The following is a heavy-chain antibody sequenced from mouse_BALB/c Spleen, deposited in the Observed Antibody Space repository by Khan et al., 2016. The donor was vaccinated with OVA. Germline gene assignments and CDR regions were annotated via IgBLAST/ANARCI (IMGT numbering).Heavy chain of an antibody. CDR2: IWAGGST. CDR3: ARETAYYGDYEAMDY. Sequence: QVQLKESGPGLVAPSQSLSITCTVSGFSLITYGVHWVRQSPGKGLEWLGVIWAGGSTNYNSALMSRLSISQDNSKSQVFLKMNSLQTDDTAMYYCARETAYYGDYEAMDYWGQGTSVTVSS. J-gene: IGHJ4*01. V-gene: IGHV2-9*02. D-gene: IGHD2-13*01. CDR1: GFSLITYG.